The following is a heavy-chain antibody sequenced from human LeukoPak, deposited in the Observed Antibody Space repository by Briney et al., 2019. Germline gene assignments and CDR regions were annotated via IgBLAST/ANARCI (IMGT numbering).Heavy chain of an antibody. Sequence: RESGPALVKPTQTLTLTCTFSGFSLSTSGMCVSWIRPPPGKALEWLARIDWDDDKYYSTSLKTRLTISKDTSKNQVVLTMTNMDPVDTATYYCARIRSAVAVFDYWGQGTLVTVSS. CDR2: IDWDDDK. V-gene: IGHV2-70*11. CDR3: ARIRSAVAVFDY. D-gene: IGHD2-15*01. CDR1: GFSLSTSGMC. J-gene: IGHJ4*02.